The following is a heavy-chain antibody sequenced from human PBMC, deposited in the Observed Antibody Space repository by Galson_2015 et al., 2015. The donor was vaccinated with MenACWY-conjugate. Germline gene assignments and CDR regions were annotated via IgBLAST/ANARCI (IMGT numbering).Heavy chain of an antibody. CDR1: GYTFTNYD. CDR3: ARDHCSHTSCPYFDF. J-gene: IGHJ4*02. Sequence: SVKVSCKASGYTFTNYDMNWVRQATGQRLEWMGWINTDNGNTKYSQKFQGRVTITRDTSTSTGYMELSSLRSEDTAVYYCARDHCSHTSCPYFDFWGQGTLVTVSS. CDR2: INTDNGNT. V-gene: IGHV1-3*04. D-gene: IGHD2-15*01.